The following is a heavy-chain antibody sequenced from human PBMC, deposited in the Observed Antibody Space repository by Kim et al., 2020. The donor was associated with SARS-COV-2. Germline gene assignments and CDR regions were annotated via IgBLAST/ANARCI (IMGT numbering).Heavy chain of an antibody. CDR1: GYTFTSYG. Sequence: ASVKVSCKASGYTFTSYGISWVRQAPGQGLEWMGWISAYNVNTNYAQKPQGRVTMTTDTSTSTAYMELRSLRSDDTAVYYCARDFYRNDFWSGYLKDYDYYGMEVCGQGTTVTVSS. V-gene: IGHV1-18*01. D-gene: IGHD3-3*01. CDR3: ARDFYRNDFWSGYLKDYDYYGMEV. CDR2: ISAYNVNT. J-gene: IGHJ6*02.